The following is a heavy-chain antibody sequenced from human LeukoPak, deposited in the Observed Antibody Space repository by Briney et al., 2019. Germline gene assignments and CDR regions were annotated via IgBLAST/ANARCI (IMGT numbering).Heavy chain of an antibody. CDR2: IYYSGST. J-gene: IGHJ4*02. D-gene: IGHD6-6*01. CDR1: GGSISSSSYY. V-gene: IGHV4-39*01. Sequence: SETLSLTCTVSGGSISSSSYYWGWIRQPPGKGLEWIGSIYYSGSTYYNPSLKSRVTISVDTSKNQFSLKLSSVTAADTAVYYCARHFTIAARRDYWGQGTLVTVSS. CDR3: ARHFTIAARRDY.